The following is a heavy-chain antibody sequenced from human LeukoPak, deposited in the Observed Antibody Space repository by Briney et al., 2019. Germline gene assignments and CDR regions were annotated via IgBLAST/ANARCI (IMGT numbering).Heavy chain of an antibody. J-gene: IGHJ4*02. CDR2: ILYSGNT. D-gene: IGHD2-15*01. CDR3: ARIGYCSDASCWGLYYFDC. Sequence: PSETLSLTCIVSGCSISSSGYYWGWIRQPPGKGLEWIGRILYSGNTYFNPSLKSRVTISVDTSKNQFSLKLSSVTAADTAVYYCARIGYCSDASCWGLYYFDCWGQGTLVTVSS. V-gene: IGHV4-39*01. CDR1: GCSISSSGYY.